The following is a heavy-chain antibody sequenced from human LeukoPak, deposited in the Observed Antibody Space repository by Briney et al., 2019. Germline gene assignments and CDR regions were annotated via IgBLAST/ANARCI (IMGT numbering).Heavy chain of an antibody. J-gene: IGHJ4*02. CDR2: IIPIFGTA. CDR1: GGTFSSYA. D-gene: IGHD2-15*01. V-gene: IGHV1-69*01. CDR3: ARDGYCSGGSCYSNY. Sequence: GSSVKVSCKASGGTFSSYAISWVRQAPGQGLEWMGGIIPIFGTANYAQKFQGRVAITADESTSTAYMELSSLRSEDTAVYYCARDGYCSGGSCYSNYWGQGILVTVSS.